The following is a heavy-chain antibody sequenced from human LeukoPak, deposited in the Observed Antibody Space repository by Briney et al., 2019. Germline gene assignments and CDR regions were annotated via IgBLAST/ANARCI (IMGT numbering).Heavy chain of an antibody. J-gene: IGHJ4*02. CDR1: GFTFSSYS. CDR3: ARDALGALGY. D-gene: IGHD3-16*01. V-gene: IGHV3-21*01. CDR2: ISSSSSYI. Sequence: GGSLRLSCAASGFTFSSYSMNWVPQAPGKGLEWVSSISSSSSYIYYADSVKGRFTISRDNAKNSLYLQMNSLRAEDTAVYYCARDALGALGYWGQGTLVTVSS.